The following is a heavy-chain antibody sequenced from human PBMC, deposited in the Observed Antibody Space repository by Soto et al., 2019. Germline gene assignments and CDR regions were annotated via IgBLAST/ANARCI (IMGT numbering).Heavy chain of an antibody. CDR2: IRSEATSYAT. Sequence: EVQLVESGGGLVQPGGSLKVSCAVSGFTFSGSAMHWVRQASGKGLEWVGRIRSEATSYATAYAVSVKGRFTISRDDSRNTAYLQMNSLKTEDTAVYYCARGVFDFWSGHPEGPDYWGQGTVVTVPS. J-gene: IGHJ4*02. CDR1: GFTFSGSA. CDR3: ARGVFDFWSGHPEGPDY. D-gene: IGHD3-3*01. V-gene: IGHV3-73*02.